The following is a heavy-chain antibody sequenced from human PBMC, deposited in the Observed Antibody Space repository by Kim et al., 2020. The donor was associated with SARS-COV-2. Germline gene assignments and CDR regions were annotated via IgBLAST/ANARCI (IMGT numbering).Heavy chain of an antibody. J-gene: IGHJ5*02. CDR1: GGSISSYY. V-gene: IGHV4-59*13. Sequence: SETLSLTCTVSGGSISSYYWSWIRQPPGKGLEWIGYIYYSGSTNYNPSLKSRVTISVDTSKNQFSLKLSSVTAADTAVYYCARAGSSWDTNWFDPWGQGTLVTVSS. CDR2: IYYSGST. D-gene: IGHD6-13*01. CDR3: ARAGSSWDTNWFDP.